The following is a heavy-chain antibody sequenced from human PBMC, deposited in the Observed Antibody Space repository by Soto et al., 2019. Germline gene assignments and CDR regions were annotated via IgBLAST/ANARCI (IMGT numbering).Heavy chain of an antibody. V-gene: IGHV5-10-1*01. Sequence: PGESLKISCKCSGYSFTSYWISWVRQMPGKCLEWMGRIDPSDSYTNYSPSFQGHVTISADKSISTSYLQWSSLKASDTAMYYCARHGRPRTIFGVRPPMDVWGQGTTVTV. CDR2: IDPSDSYT. J-gene: IGHJ6*02. CDR1: GYSFTSYW. CDR3: ARHGRPRTIFGVRPPMDV. D-gene: IGHD3-3*01.